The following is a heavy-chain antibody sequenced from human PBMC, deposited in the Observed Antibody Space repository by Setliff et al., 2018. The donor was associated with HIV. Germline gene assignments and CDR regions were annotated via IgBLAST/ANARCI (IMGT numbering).Heavy chain of an antibody. CDR2: ISNDETTT. V-gene: IGHV3-74*01. Sequence: PGGSLRLSCVASGFTFTSYWMHWVRQVPGKGPVWVSCISNDETTTNYADSVKGRFTVPRDNAKNTVYLQMNSLRAEDTAVYYCVRGPIHGGFDFWGQGALVTVSS. D-gene: IGHD3-16*01. CDR3: VRGPIHGGFDF. CDR1: GFTFTSYW. J-gene: IGHJ4*02.